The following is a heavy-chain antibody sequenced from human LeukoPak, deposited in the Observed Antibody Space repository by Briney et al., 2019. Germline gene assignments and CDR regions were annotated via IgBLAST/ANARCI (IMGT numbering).Heavy chain of an antibody. CDR1: GGTFSSYA. Sequence: GASVKVSCKASGGTFSSYAISWVRQAPGQGLEWMGGIIPIFGTANYAQKFQGRVTITADESTSTVYMELSSLRSEDTAVYYCARQTYYYDSSGYQDAFDIWGQGTMVTVSS. CDR2: IIPIFGTA. CDR3: ARQTYYYDSSGYQDAFDI. V-gene: IGHV1-69*13. J-gene: IGHJ3*02. D-gene: IGHD3-22*01.